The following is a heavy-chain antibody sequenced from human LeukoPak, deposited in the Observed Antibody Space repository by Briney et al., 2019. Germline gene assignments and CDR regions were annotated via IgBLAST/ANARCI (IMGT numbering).Heavy chain of an antibody. J-gene: IGHJ4*02. CDR1: GFTFSSYA. V-gene: IGHV3-23*01. CDR3: AKRAARPAYYFDF. CDR2: VTVSGGGT. D-gene: IGHD6-6*01. Sequence: GGSLRLSCTASGFTFSSYAMSWVRQAPGKGLEWVSTVTVSGGGTYYGDSVKGRFTISRDNSKNTLYLQMNSLRAEDTAVHYCAKRAARPAYYFDFWGQGTLVTISS.